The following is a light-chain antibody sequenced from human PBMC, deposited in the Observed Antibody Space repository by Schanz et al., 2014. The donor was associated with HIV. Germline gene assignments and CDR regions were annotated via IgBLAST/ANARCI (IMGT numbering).Light chain of an antibody. V-gene: IGLV1-44*01. CDR1: SSNIGSNA. CDR3: AAWDDSLNGWV. J-gene: IGLJ3*02. CDR2: ADI. Sequence: QSVLTQPPSASGTPGQRVTISCSGGSSNIGSNAVSWHQQLPGTAPKLLIQADIQRPSGVPDRFSGSGSGASASLAISGLQSEDEADYYCAAWDDSLNGWVFGGGTKVTVL.